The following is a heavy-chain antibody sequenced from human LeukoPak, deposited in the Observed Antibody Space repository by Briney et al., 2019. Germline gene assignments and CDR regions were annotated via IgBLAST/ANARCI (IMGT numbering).Heavy chain of an antibody. V-gene: IGHV3-48*01. CDR1: GFTFSDFN. D-gene: IGHD5-18*01. J-gene: IGHJ4*02. Sequence: PGGSLRLSCAASGFTFSDFNMNWVRQAPGKGLEWVSYITTTSDLIYYADSVKGRFTISRDKSKNTLYLQMNSLRAEDTAVYYCARDRDTAMGLWGQGTLVTVSS. CDR2: ITTTSDLI. CDR3: ARDRDTAMGL.